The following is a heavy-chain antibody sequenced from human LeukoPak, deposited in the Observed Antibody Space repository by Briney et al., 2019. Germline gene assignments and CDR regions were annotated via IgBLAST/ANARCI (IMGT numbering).Heavy chain of an antibody. D-gene: IGHD6-13*01. CDR3: ARDRFPYGAAAGTY. J-gene: IGHJ4*02. V-gene: IGHV1-18*01. CDR1: GGTFSSYG. CDR2: ISAYNGNT. Sequence: ASVKVSCKASGGTFSSYGISWVRQAPGQGLEWMGWISAYNGNTNYAQKLQGRVTMTTDTSTSTAYMELRSLRSDDTAVYYCARDRFPYGAAAGTYWGQGTLVTVSS.